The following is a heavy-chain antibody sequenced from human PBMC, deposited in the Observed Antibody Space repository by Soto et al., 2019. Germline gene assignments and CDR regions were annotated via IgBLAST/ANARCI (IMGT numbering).Heavy chain of an antibody. CDR1: GFTFSSYG. D-gene: IGHD6-19*01. CDR3: ARDDGSGWRQFDY. J-gene: IGHJ4*02. CDR2: IWYDGSNK. V-gene: IGHV3-33*01. Sequence: GGSLRLSCAASGFTFSSYGMHWVRQAPGKGLEWVAVIWYDGSNKYYAGSVKGRFTISRDNSKNTLYLQMNSLRAEDTAVYYCARDDGSGWRQFDYWGQGTLVTVSS.